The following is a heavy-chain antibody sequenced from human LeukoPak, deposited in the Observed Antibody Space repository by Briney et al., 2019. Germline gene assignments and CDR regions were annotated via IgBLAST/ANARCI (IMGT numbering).Heavy chain of an antibody. V-gene: IGHV1-8*01. D-gene: IGHD5-12*01. CDR3: ASGGYEQNPPYWFDP. J-gene: IGHJ5*02. Sequence: ASVKVSCKASGYTFTRYDINWVRQATGQGLEWMGWMNPNSGNTGYAQKFQGRVTMTRNTSISTAYMELSSLRSEDTAVYYCASGGYEQNPPYWFDPWGQGTLVTVAS. CDR1: GYTFTRYD. CDR2: MNPNSGNT.